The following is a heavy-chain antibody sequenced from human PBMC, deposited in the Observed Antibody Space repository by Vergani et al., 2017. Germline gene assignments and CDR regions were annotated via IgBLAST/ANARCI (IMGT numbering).Heavy chain of an antibody. J-gene: IGHJ2*01. D-gene: IGHD6-13*01. CDR3: VKDIAASGNYWYFDL. V-gene: IGHV3-9*01. CDR2: INWNSDSI. Sequence: EVQLVTSGGGLVQPGGSLRLSCAASGFTFDDYAMHWVRQAPGKGLEWVSGINWNSDSIAYADSVKGRFTISRDNAKNSLYLQMNSLRAEDTALYYCVKDIAASGNYWYFDLWGRGTLVTVSS. CDR1: GFTFDDYA.